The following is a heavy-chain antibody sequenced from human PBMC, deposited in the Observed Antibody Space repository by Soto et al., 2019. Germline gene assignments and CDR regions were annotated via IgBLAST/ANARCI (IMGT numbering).Heavy chain of an antibody. CDR3: AREGNSGPYYYCGMDV. J-gene: IGHJ6*02. CDR1: GGSVSSGSYY. V-gene: IGHV4-61*01. CDR2: IYYSGST. D-gene: IGHD4-4*01. Sequence: QVQLQESGPGLVKPSETLSLTCTVSGGSVSSGSYYWSWIRQPPGKGLEWIGYIYYSGSTNYNPSLKSRVTISVDTSKNQFSLKLSSVTAADTAVYYCAREGNSGPYYYCGMDVWGQGTTVTVSS.